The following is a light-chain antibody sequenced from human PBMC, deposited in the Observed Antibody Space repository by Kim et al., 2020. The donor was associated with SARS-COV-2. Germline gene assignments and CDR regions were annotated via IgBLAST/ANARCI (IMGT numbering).Light chain of an antibody. CDR2: CAS. J-gene: IGKJ1*01. Sequence: TINCRSSQSVLYSSNNKNYSAWYQQRPGQSPQLLIYCASTRESGVPDRFSGSGAGTDFTLTISSLQAEDVAVYYCQQYYGTPPRTFGQGTKVDIK. V-gene: IGKV4-1*01. CDR1: QSVLYSSNNKNY. CDR3: QQYYGTPPRT.